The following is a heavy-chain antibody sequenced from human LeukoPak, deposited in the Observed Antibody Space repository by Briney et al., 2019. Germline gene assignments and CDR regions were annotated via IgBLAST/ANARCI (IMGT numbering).Heavy chain of an antibody. J-gene: IGHJ4*02. CDR1: GFTFSSYR. V-gene: IGHV3-21*01. Sequence: PGGSLPLPCAVSGFTFSSYRMIWVRQAPGKGLEWVSAISGNSFWIYYADSVKGRFTISRDNAKNSLYLQMDSLRADDTAVYYCARKVPSAQSDFWGQGTLVTVSS. CDR2: ISGNSFWI. CDR3: ARKVPSAQSDF.